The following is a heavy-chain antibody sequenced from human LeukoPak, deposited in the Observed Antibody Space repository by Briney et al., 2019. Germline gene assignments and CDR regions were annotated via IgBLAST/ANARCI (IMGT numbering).Heavy chain of an antibody. Sequence: SETLSLPCTVSGASIGSGGYYWSWIRKQPGKGLEWIGYMYNSGSTYYNSSLESRVTISGDTSKNQFSLKLSSVTAADTAVYYCARKAVAVNYWGQGTLVTVSS. J-gene: IGHJ4*02. CDR1: GASIGSGGYY. CDR3: ARKAVAVNY. D-gene: IGHD6-19*01. CDR2: MYNSGST. V-gene: IGHV4-31*03.